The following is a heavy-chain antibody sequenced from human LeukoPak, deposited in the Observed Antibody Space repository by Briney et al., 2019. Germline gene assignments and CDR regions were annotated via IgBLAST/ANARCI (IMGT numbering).Heavy chain of an antibody. CDR3: ATLQEVAVAPVVDY. D-gene: IGHD6-19*01. CDR2: IIPIFGTA. Sequence: SVKVSCKASGGTFSSYAISWVRQAPGQGLEWMGGIIPIFGTANYAQKFQGRVTLTADESTSTAYMELSSLRSEDTAVYYCATLQEVAVAPVVDYWGQGTLVTVSS. V-gene: IGHV1-69*01. J-gene: IGHJ4*02. CDR1: GGTFSSYA.